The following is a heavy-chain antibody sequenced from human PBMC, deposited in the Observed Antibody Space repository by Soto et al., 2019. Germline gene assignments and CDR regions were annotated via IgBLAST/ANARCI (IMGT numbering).Heavy chain of an antibody. CDR2: ISYDGSNK. CDR3: AKDFYSDFWSGLGLLY. V-gene: IGHV3-30*18. CDR1: GFTFSSYG. Sequence: GGSLRLSCAASGFTFSSYGMHWVCQAQGKGLEWVAVISYDGSNKYYADSVKGRFTISRDNSKNTLYLQMNSLRAEDTAVYYCAKDFYSDFWSGLGLLYWGQGTLVTVSS. J-gene: IGHJ4*02. D-gene: IGHD3-3*01.